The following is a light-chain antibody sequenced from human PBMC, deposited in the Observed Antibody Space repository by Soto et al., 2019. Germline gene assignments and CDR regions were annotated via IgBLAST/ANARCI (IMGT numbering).Light chain of an antibody. CDR1: QSVRSN. V-gene: IGKV3-15*01. Sequence: ESVLTQSPATRSLSPGERATLSCRASQSVRSNLAWYQQKPGQAPRLLIYGASTRATGIPARFSGSGSGTEFTLTISSLQSEDFAVYYCQQYSNWPTFGGGTKVDIK. CDR3: QQYSNWPT. CDR2: GAS. J-gene: IGKJ4*01.